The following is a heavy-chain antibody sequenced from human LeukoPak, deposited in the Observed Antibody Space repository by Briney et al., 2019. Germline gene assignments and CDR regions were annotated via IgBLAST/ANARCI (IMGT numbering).Heavy chain of an antibody. CDR2: ISAYNGNT. D-gene: IGHD6-19*01. Sequence: ASVKVSCKASGYAFISYGIIWVRQAPGQGLEWMGWISAYNGNTNYAQKLQGRVTMTTDTSTSTAYMELRSLRSDDTAVYYCARDRDIGQWLAHYWGQGTLVTVSS. J-gene: IGHJ4*02. V-gene: IGHV1-18*01. CDR1: GYAFISYG. CDR3: ARDRDIGQWLAHY.